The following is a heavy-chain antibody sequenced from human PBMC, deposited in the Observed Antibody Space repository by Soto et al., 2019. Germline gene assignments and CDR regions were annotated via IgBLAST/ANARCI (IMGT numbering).Heavy chain of an antibody. D-gene: IGHD1-26*01. Sequence: GGSLRLSCAASGFIFRNFGMHWVRRAPGKGLEWVATISGDGNDKYYPDSMKGRFTISRDNFNNTLYLQLNSLRPEDMAVYHCVQGASTAHQPLDSWGQGVLVTVSS. CDR3: VQGASTAHQPLDS. CDR1: GFIFRNFG. CDR2: ISGDGNDK. V-gene: IGHV3-30*03. J-gene: IGHJ4*02.